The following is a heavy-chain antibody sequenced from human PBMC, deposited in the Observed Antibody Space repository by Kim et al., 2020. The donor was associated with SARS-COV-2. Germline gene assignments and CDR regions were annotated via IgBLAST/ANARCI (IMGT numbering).Heavy chain of an antibody. CDR3: ATLVPAAYGGAIDY. Sequence: GGSLRLSCAASGFTFDDYAMHWVRQAPGKGLEWVSGISWNSGSIGYADSVKGRFTISRDNSKNSLYLQMNSLRAEDTALYYCATLVPAAYGGAIDYWG. CDR1: GFTFDDYA. J-gene: IGHJ4*01. V-gene: IGHV3-9*01. D-gene: IGHD2-2*01. CDR2: ISWNSGSI.